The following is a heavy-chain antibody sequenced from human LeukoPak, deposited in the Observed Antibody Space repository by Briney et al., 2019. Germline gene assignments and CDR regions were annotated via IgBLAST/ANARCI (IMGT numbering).Heavy chain of an antibody. CDR2: IYTSGST. J-gene: IGHJ6*02. V-gene: IGHV4-4*07. Sequence: SETLSLTCTVSGGSISSYYSSWIRQPAGKGLEWIGRIYTSGSTNYNPSLKSRVTMSVDTSKNQFSLKLSSVTAADTAVYYCATNVGLLSYYGMDVWGQGTTVTVSS. CDR3: ATNVGLLSYYGMDV. CDR1: GGSISSYY. D-gene: IGHD1-26*01.